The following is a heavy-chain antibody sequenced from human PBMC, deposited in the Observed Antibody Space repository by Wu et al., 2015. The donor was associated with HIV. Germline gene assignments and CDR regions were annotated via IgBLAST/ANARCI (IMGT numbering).Heavy chain of an antibody. CDR3: ASGGGVVRRYYYYYMDV. CDR1: GYPFTNYN. J-gene: IGHJ6*03. V-gene: IGHV1-18*01. CDR2: INTYNGDR. D-gene: IGHD3-3*01. Sequence: QVQLVQSGGEVKKPGASVKVSCKASGYPFTNYNISWVRQAPGQGLEWMGWINTYNGDRLYAQKLQGRLTMTTDTSTSTAYMELRSLRSDDTAVYYCASGGGVVRRYYYYYMDVWGKGTTVTVSS.